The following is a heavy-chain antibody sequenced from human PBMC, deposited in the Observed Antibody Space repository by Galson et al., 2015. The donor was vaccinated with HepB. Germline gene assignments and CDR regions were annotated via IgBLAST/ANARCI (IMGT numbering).Heavy chain of an antibody. CDR1: GYTFTSYG. J-gene: IGHJ6*02. Sequence: SVKVPCKASGYTFTSYGISWVRQAPGQGLEWMGWISAYNGNTNYAQKLQGRVTMTTDTSTSTAYMELRSLRSDDTAVYYCARDSGVSNYDFWSGYYTSSGYYYGMDVWGQGTTVTVSS. CDR2: ISAYNGNT. D-gene: IGHD3-3*01. CDR3: ARDSGVSNYDFWSGYYTSSGYYYGMDV. V-gene: IGHV1-18*04.